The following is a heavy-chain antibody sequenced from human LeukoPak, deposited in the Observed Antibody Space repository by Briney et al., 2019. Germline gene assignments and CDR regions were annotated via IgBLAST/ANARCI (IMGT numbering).Heavy chain of an antibody. J-gene: IGHJ4*02. Sequence: GASVKVSCKASGYTFTSYGISWVRQAPGQGLEWMGWISAYNGNTNYAQKLQGRVTMTTDTSTSTAYMELSSLRSEDTAVYYCARVPSIRPRVHCSGGSCYPSPFDYWGQGTLVTVSS. CDR3: ARVPSIRPRVHCSGGSCYPSPFDY. V-gene: IGHV1-18*01. CDR2: ISAYNGNT. D-gene: IGHD2-15*01. CDR1: GYTFTSYG.